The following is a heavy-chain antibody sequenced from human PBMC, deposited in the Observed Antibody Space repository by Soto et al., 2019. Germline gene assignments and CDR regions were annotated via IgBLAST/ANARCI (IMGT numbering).Heavy chain of an antibody. CDR3: ARGTMVRGVIMSWFDP. CDR1: GGTFSSYA. D-gene: IGHD3-10*01. V-gene: IGHV1-69*13. J-gene: IGHJ5*02. Sequence: SVKVSCKASGGTFSSYAISWVRQAPGQGLEWMGGIIPIFGTANYAQKFQGRVTITADESTSTAYMELSSLRSEDTAVYYCARGTMVRGVIMSWFDPWGQGTLVTVSS. CDR2: IIPIFGTA.